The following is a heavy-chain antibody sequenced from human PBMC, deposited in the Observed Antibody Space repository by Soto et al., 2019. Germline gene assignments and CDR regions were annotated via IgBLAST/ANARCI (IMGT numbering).Heavy chain of an antibody. Sequence: SVKVSCKASGFTCESSVVHWVRQARGQRLEWVGWIVVDTGDTNYAQKVQERVTISRDMSTTTAYMELSSLRSEDTAVYYCAATNTAGAPVYWGQGTQVTV. V-gene: IGHV1-58*01. D-gene: IGHD1-26*01. J-gene: IGHJ4*02. CDR3: AATNTAGAPVY. CDR2: IVVDTGDT. CDR1: GFTCESSV.